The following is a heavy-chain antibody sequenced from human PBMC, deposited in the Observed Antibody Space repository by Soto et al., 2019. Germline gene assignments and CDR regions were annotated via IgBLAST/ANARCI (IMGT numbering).Heavy chain of an antibody. Sequence: PGGSLRLSCAASGFTFSSYAMHWVRQAPGKGLEWVAVISYDGSNKYYADSVKGRFTISRDNSKNTLYLQMNSLRAEDTAVYYCARDPGGSSWFDPWGQGTLVTVS. CDR2: ISYDGSNK. CDR1: GFTFSSYA. V-gene: IGHV3-30-3*01. J-gene: IGHJ5*02. D-gene: IGHD3-16*01. CDR3: ARDPGGSSWFDP.